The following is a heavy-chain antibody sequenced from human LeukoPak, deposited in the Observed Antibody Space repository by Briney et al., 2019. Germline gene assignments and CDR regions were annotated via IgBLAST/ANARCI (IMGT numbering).Heavy chain of an antibody. Sequence: ASVKVSCKASGYTFTSYGISWVRQAPGQGLEWMGWISAYNGNTNYAQKLQGRVTMTTDTSTSTAYMELRSLRSDDTAVYYCARVAMATMRGDFDYWGQGTLVTVSS. D-gene: IGHD5-24*01. CDR3: ARVAMATMRGDFDY. CDR1: GYTFTSYG. CDR2: ISAYNGNT. V-gene: IGHV1-18*01. J-gene: IGHJ4*02.